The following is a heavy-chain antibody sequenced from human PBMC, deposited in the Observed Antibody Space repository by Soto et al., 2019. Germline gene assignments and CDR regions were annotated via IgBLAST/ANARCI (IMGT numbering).Heavy chain of an antibody. CDR3: AKDRLAGNFDY. CDR2: ISNTGGST. CDR1: GFTFNNYA. J-gene: IGHJ4*02. Sequence: EVQLLDSGGGLVQPGGSLRLSCAASGFTFNNYAMNWVRQAPGKVLEWVATISNTGGSTYYADSVKGRFTISRDNSKNTLYLQMNSLRVEDTAVYYCAKDRLAGNFDYWGQGTQVTVSS. V-gene: IGHV3-23*01.